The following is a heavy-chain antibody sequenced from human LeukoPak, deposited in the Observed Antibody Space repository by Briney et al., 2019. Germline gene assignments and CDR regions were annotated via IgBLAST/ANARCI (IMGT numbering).Heavy chain of an antibody. Sequence: GGSLRLSCAASGFTFSRYAMSWVRQAPGKGLEWVSAISGSGGSTYYADSVKGRFTISRDNSKNTLYLQMNSLRAEDTAVYYCAKVLNPLLRYYFDYWGQGTLVTVSS. CDR3: AKVLNPLLRYYFDY. D-gene: IGHD2-2*02. CDR2: ISGSGGST. CDR1: GFTFSRYA. V-gene: IGHV3-23*01. J-gene: IGHJ4*02.